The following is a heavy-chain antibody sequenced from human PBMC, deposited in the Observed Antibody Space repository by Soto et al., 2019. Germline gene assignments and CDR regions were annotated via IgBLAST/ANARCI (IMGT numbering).Heavy chain of an antibody. CDR2: ISYSGRT. D-gene: IGHD3-22*01. Sequence: QVQLQESGPGLVKPSETLSLTCTVSGGSFSSGGYYWSWIRQHPGKGLEWIGYISYSGRTFYNPSLKSRITMSVDTSKNQFSLELSSVTAADTAVYYCARRPTYYDGSGYPSWVFDYWGQGSLVTVSS. CDR1: GGSFSSGGYY. CDR3: ARRPTYYDGSGYPSWVFDY. V-gene: IGHV4-31*03. J-gene: IGHJ4*02.